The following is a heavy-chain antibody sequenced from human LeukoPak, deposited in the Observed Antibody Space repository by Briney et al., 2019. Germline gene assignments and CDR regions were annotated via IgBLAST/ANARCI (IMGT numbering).Heavy chain of an antibody. Sequence: ASVKVSCKASGYTFTSYYMHWVRQAPGQGLEWMGIINPSGGSTSYAQKFQGRVTMTRDTSTSTVYMELSSLRSEDTAVYYCAGATVVTPHAFDIWGQGTMVTVSS. CDR1: GYTFTSYY. V-gene: IGHV1-46*01. CDR2: INPSGGST. J-gene: IGHJ3*02. CDR3: AGATVVTPHAFDI. D-gene: IGHD4-23*01.